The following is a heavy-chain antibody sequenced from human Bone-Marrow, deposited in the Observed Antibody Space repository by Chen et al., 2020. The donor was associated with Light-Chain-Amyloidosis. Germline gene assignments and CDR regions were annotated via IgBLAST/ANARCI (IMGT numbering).Heavy chain of an antibody. V-gene: IGHV3-9*01. CDR1: GFTFDDYA. D-gene: IGHD3-10*01. CDR3: AKDFHFGSGTSHGALDI. J-gene: IGHJ3*02. CDR2: ISWNSDDI. Sequence: EVQLVESGGDLVQPGRSLRLSCIASGFTFDDYAMHWVRQVPGKCLEWVSVISWNSDDIGYADSVKGRFIISRDNAKNSLDLQMNSLRVEDTALYYCAKDFHFGSGTSHGALDIWGRGTMVTVSS.